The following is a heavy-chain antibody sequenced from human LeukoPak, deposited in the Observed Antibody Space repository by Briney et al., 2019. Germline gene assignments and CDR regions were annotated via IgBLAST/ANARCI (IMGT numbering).Heavy chain of an antibody. J-gene: IGHJ6*03. Sequence: GGSLRLSCAASGFTFSSYGMSWVRQAPGKGLEWVSAISGSGGSTYYADSVKGRFTISRDNSKNTLYLQMNSLRAEDTAVYYCAKDCGRSLLWFGAMAEYYYYMDVWGKGTTVTISS. CDR1: GFTFSSYG. CDR2: ISGSGGST. CDR3: AKDCGRSLLWFGAMAEYYYYMDV. V-gene: IGHV3-23*01. D-gene: IGHD3-10*01.